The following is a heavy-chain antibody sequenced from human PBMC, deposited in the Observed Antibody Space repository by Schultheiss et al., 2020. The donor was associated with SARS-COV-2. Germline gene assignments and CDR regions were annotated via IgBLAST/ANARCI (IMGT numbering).Heavy chain of an antibody. CDR3: AREREYQLPPYYYYDYMDV. CDR1: GGSISSSSYY. J-gene: IGHJ6*03. D-gene: IGHD2-2*01. Sequence: SETLSLTCTVSGGSISSSSYYWGWIRQPPGKGLEWIGYIYYSGSTNYNPSLKSRVTISVDTSKNQFSLKLSSVTAADTAVYYCAREREYQLPPYYYYDYMDVWGKGTTVTVSS. CDR2: IYYSGST. V-gene: IGHV4-61*05.